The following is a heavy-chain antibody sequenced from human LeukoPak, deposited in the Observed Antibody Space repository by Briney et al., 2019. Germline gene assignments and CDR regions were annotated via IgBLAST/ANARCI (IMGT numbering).Heavy chain of an antibody. D-gene: IGHD6-13*01. CDR3: ARGVRGSSWLSFDY. J-gene: IGHJ4*02. CDR2: ISYDGSNK. CDR1: GFIFSSYA. Sequence: GGSLRLSCAASGFIFSSYAMRWVRRAPGKGLEWVALISYDGSNKYYADSVKGRLTTSRANSKNPLYLQMNSLRAEDTAVYYCARGVRGSSWLSFDYWGQGTLVIVSS. V-gene: IGHV3-30*04.